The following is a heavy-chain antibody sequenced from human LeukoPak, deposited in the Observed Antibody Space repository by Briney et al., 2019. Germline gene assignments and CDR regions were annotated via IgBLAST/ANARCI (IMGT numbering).Heavy chain of an antibody. CDR1: GFTFSSYS. V-gene: IGHV3-23*01. J-gene: IGHJ4*02. Sequence: PGGSLRLSCAASGFTFSSYSMSWVRQAPGKGLEWVSAISGSGGSTYYADSVKGRFTISRDNSKNTLYLQMNSLRAEDTAVYYCAKDRTYYSYFDYWGQGTLVTVSS. CDR2: ISGSGGST. CDR3: AKDRTYYSYFDY. D-gene: IGHD2/OR15-2a*01.